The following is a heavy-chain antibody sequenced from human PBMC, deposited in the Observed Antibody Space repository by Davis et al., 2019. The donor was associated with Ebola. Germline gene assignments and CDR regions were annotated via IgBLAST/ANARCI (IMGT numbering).Heavy chain of an antibody. J-gene: IGHJ3*02. Sequence: GESLKISCAASGFTFSNYWMTWVRQAPGKGLEWLANMLHDGSEKYFLGPGKGRFTISRDNARNSFYLQMNGLTAEDTAVYYCARDPGGYYDSSGYRSDAFDIWGQGTMVTVSS. CDR3: ARDPGGYYDSSGYRSDAFDI. CDR2: MLHDGSEK. V-gene: IGHV3-7*01. D-gene: IGHD3-22*01. CDR1: GFTFSNYW.